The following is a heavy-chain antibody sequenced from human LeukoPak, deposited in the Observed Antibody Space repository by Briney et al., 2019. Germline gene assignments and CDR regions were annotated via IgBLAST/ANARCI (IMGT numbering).Heavy chain of an antibody. CDR2: INSDGSST. CDR1: GFTFSSYW. V-gene: IGHV3-74*01. CDR3: ARASGYCSSTSCTYYCGMDV. Sequence: GGSLRLSCAASGFTFSSYWMHWVRQAPGKGLVWVSRINSDGSSTSYADSVKGRFTISRDNAKNTLYLQMNSLRAEDTGVYYCARASGYCSSTSCTYYCGMDVWGQGTTVTVSS. J-gene: IGHJ6*02. D-gene: IGHD2-2*01.